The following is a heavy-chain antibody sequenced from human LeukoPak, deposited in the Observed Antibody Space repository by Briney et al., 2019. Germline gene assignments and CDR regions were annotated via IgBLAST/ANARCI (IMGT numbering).Heavy chain of an antibody. J-gene: IGHJ3*01. CDR2: ITSTGRYI. D-gene: IGHD4-23*01. CDR3: ARLRNVGGNPHPFNV. V-gene: IGHV3-21*01. Sequence: PGGSLRLSCAASGFNFIGYTMNWVRQAPGKGLEWVSSITSTGRYIFYADSLKGRFTISRDNAKKSLYLQMNSLRAEDTAVYYCARLRNVGGNPHPFNVWGQGTTVTVSS. CDR1: GFNFIGYT.